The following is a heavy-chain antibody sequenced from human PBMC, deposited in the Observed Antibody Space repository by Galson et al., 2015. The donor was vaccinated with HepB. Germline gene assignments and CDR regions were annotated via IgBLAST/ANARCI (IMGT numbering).Heavy chain of an antibody. CDR3: ARDHIAVTGFDS. Sequence: SLRLSCAASGFTFSSYWMSWVRQAPGKGLEWVAIIWYDGGTKYYADSVKGRFTISRDNSKNTLYLQMNSLRAEDTAVYYCARDHIAVTGFDSLGQGTLVTVSS. V-gene: IGHV3-33*08. D-gene: IGHD6-19*01. CDR2: IWYDGGTK. CDR1: GFTFSSYW. J-gene: IGHJ4*02.